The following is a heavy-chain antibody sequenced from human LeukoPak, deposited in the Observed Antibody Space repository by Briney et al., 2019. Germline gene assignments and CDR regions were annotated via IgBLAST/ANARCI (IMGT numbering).Heavy chain of an antibody. CDR2: IYSGGST. CDR1: GFTVSSTY. J-gene: IGHJ4*02. V-gene: IGHV3-53*01. Sequence: GGSLRPSCAASGFTVSSTYMNWVRQAPGKGLEWVSTIYSGGSTFYADSVKGRFTISRDNSKNLLYLQMNNLRAEDTAVYYCARDYSGYSGYDWGQGTLVTVSS. D-gene: IGHD5-12*01. CDR3: ARDYSGYSGYD.